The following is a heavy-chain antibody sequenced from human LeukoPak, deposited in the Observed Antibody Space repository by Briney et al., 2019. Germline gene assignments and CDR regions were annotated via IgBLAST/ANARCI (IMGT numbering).Heavy chain of an antibody. J-gene: IGHJ4*02. CDR2: IYYSGIT. CDR1: GGSISSYY. Sequence: SETLSLTCTASGGSISSYYWSWIRQPPGKGLEWIGYIYYSGITNYNPSLKSRVTISVDTSKNQFSLKLSSVTAADTAVYYCARGTYMYCSGGSCYSGSMPFDYWGQGTLVTVSS. V-gene: IGHV4-59*01. D-gene: IGHD2-15*01. CDR3: ARGTYMYCSGGSCYSGSMPFDY.